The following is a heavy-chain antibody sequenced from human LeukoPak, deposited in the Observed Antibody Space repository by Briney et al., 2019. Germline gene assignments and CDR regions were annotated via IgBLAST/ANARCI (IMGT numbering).Heavy chain of an antibody. V-gene: IGHV4-38-2*02. CDR3: ARAFYSSSWYHKEDFFDY. CDR1: GGSISTYY. D-gene: IGHD6-13*01. CDR2: IYHSGST. J-gene: IGHJ4*02. Sequence: SETLSLTCSVSGGSISTYYWTWIRQLPGKGLEWIGSIYHSGSTYYNPSLKSRVTISVDTSKNQFSLKLSSVTAADTAVFYCARAFYSSSWYHKEDFFDYWGQGTLVTVSS.